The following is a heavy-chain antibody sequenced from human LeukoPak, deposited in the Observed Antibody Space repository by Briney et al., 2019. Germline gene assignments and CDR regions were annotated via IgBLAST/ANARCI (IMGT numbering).Heavy chain of an antibody. CDR2: IIPIFGTA. CDR1: GGTFSSYA. V-gene: IGHV1-69*06. Sequence: SVKVSCKASGGTFSSYAISWVRQAPGQGLEWMGGIIPIFGTANYAQKFQGRVTITADKSTSTAYMELSSLRSEDTAVYYCARGRDSSSSSDDAFDIWGQGTTVTVSS. CDR3: ARGRDSSSSSDDAFDI. D-gene: IGHD6-6*01. J-gene: IGHJ3*02.